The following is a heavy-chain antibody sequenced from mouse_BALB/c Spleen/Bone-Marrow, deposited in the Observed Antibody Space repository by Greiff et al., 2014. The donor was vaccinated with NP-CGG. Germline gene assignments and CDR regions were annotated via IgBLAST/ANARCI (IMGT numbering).Heavy chain of an antibody. Sequence: VQLQESGAELAKPGASVKMSCKASGYTFTSYWMHWVKQRPGQGLEWIGYINPSTGYTEYNQKFKDKATLTADKSSSTAYMQLSSLTSEDSAVHYCARSSGYDGFAYWGQGTLVTVSA. CDR3: ARSSGYDGFAY. CDR2: INPSTGYT. V-gene: IGHV1-7*01. CDR1: GYTFTSYW. J-gene: IGHJ3*01. D-gene: IGHD2-2*01.